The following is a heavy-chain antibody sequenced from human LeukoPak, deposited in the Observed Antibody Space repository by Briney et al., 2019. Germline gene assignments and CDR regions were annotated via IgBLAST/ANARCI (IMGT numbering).Heavy chain of an antibody. CDR3: ARDESGGYGDYYYYMDV. D-gene: IGHD4-17*01. CDR2: INPNSGGT. J-gene: IGHJ6*03. CDR1: GYTFTSYY. Sequence: ASVKVSCKASGYTFTSYYIHWVRQAPGQGLEWMGWINPNSGGTNYAQKFQGRVTMTRDTSISTAYMELSRLRSDDTAVYYCARDESGGYGDYYYYMDVWGKGTTVTVSS. V-gene: IGHV1-2*02.